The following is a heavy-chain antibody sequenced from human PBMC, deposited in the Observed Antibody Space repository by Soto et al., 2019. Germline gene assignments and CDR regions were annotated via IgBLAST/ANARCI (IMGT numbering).Heavy chain of an antibody. CDR3: TKDIGSSWYGIFHY. V-gene: IGHV3-9*01. CDR2: ISWNSVSI. Sequence: GGSLRLSCAASGFTFEDYAMDWVRRVPGKGLEWVSGISWNSVSIGYADSVRGRFTIARDNAKNSLYLQMNSLRAEDTAFYYCTKDIGSSWYGIFHYWVQGAQVTVSS. D-gene: IGHD6-13*01. CDR1: GFTFEDYA. J-gene: IGHJ4*02.